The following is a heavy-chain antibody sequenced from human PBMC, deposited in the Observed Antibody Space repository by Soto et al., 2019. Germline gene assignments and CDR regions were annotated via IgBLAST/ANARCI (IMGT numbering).Heavy chain of an antibody. J-gene: IGHJ6*02. Sequence: SETLSLTCAVSGGSISSNSCYWGWIRQPPGKGLEWIGSIYYSGSTNYSPSLKSRVIIFLDTSKNQFSLKLSSVTAADTAVYYCAKTITIVFYAMDVWGQGTTVTVSS. CDR1: GGSISSNSCY. CDR2: IYYSGST. CDR3: AKTITIVFYAMDV. V-gene: IGHV4-39*01. D-gene: IGHD3-3*01.